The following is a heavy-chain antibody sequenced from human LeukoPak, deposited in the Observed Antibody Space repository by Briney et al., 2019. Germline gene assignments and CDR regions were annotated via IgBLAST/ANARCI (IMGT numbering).Heavy chain of an antibody. Sequence: ASVKVSCKASGYTFTSYYMHWVRQAPGQGLEWMGIINPSGGSTSYAQKFQGRVTMTRDMSTSIVYMELSSLRSEDTAIYYCAREGRGVPGAIAAVKGFDYWGQGTLVTVSS. D-gene: IGHD6-13*01. V-gene: IGHV1-46*01. CDR1: GYTFTSYY. CDR2: INPSGGST. CDR3: AREGRGVPGAIAAVKGFDY. J-gene: IGHJ4*02.